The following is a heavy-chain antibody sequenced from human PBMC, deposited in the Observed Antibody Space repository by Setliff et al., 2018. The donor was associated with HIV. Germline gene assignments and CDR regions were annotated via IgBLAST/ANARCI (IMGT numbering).Heavy chain of an antibody. V-gene: IGHV3-20*04. D-gene: IGHD1-26*01. J-gene: IGHJ4*02. CDR3: VTTWVQPF. Sequence: PSETLSLTCAVYGGSFSGYYWSWIRQPPGKGLEWVSGINWNGGSTGYADSVKDRFTISRDNSKNTLYLQIDNLRPEDTAVYYCVTTWVQPFWGQGTLVTVSS. CDR1: GGSFSGYY. CDR2: INWNGGST.